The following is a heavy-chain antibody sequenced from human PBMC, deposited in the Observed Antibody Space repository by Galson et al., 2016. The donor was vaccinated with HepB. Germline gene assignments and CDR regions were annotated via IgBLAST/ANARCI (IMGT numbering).Heavy chain of an antibody. CDR1: GITFSRYA. Sequence: SLRLSCAASGITFSRYAMHWVRQAPGKGLEWVAVIWYDGSNKYYADSVKGRFTISRDNSKNTLYLQMNSLRAEDTAVYYCARDSGYHSFDYWGQGTLVTVSS. V-gene: IGHV3-33*08. CDR3: ARDSGYHSFDY. CDR2: IWYDGSNK. D-gene: IGHD3-22*01. J-gene: IGHJ4*02.